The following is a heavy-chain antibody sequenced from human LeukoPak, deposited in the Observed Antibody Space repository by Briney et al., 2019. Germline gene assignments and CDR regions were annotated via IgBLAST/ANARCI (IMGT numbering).Heavy chain of an antibody. CDR3: ARDSSDYDSSGYYYVWFDP. CDR2: IYYSGST. Sequence: SETLSLTCTVSGGSISSYYWSWIRQPPGKGLEWIGYIYYSGSTNYNPSLKSRVTISVDTSKNQFSLKLSSVTAADTAVYYCARDSSDYDSSGYYYVWFDPWGQGTLVTVSS. V-gene: IGHV4-59*01. D-gene: IGHD3-22*01. J-gene: IGHJ5*02. CDR1: GGSISSYY.